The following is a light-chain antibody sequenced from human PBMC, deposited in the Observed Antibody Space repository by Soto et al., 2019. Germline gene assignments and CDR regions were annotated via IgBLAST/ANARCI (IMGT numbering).Light chain of an antibody. CDR2: GAS. CDR1: QRVGRNY. J-gene: IGKJ1*01. V-gene: IGKV3-20*01. CDR3: QQYDNSPLT. Sequence: EIVLTQSPGTLSLSPGERATLSCRASQRVGRNYLAWYQQKPSQAPRLLIYGASSRATGIPGRFSGSGSGTEFTLTISRLEPEDFAVYYCQQYDNSPLTFGQGTKVEIK.